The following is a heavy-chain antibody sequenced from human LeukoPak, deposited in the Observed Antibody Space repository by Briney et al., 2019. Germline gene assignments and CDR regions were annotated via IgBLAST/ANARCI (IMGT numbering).Heavy chain of an antibody. D-gene: IGHD6-13*01. V-gene: IGHV3-23*01. CDR2: ISGSGGSA. CDR1: GFTFSSYA. CDR3: ARGVYIAAAQYGY. J-gene: IGHJ4*02. Sequence: GGSLRLSCAASGFTFSSYAMSWVRQAPGKGLEWVSAISGSGGSAYYADSVKGRFTISRDNSKNTLYLQMNSLRAEDTAVYYCARGVYIAAAQYGYWGQGTLVTVSS.